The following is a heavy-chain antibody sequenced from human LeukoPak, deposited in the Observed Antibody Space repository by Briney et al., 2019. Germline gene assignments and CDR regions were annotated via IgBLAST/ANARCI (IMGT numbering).Heavy chain of an antibody. CDR1: GGSFSGYY. J-gene: IGHJ4*02. D-gene: IGHD1-26*01. Sequence: SETLSLTCAVYGGSFSGYYWSWIRQPPGKGLEWIGEINHSGSTNYNPSLKSRVTISVDTSKNQFSLKLSSVTAADTAVYYCARTVPSPEVGATVDDYWGQGTLVTVSS. CDR3: ARTVPSPEVGATVDDY. CDR2: INHSGST. V-gene: IGHV4-34*01.